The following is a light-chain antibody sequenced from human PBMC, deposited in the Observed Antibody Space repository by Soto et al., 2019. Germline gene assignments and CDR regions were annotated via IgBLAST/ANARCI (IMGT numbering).Light chain of an antibody. V-gene: IGLV2-14*01. CDR1: SNDVGGYNY. J-gene: IGLJ1*01. CDR2: EVS. CDR3: SSYTTSSTL. Sequence: QSALTQPASVSGSPGQSITISCTGTSNDVGGYNYVSWYQQHPGKAPKLMIYEVSNRPSGVSNRFSGSKSGNTASLTISGLQAEDEAEYYCSSYTTSSTLFGTGTKGTVL.